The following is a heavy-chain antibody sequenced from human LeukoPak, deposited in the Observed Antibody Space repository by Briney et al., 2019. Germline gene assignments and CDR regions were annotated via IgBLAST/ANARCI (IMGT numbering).Heavy chain of an antibody. D-gene: IGHD3-22*01. Sequence: PGGSLRLSCAASGFTFSSYEMNWVRQAPGKGLEWVSYISSSGSTIYYADSVKGRFTISRDNAKNSLYLQMNSLRAEDTAVYYCARAEVVIPFDYWGRGTLVTVSS. CDR1: GFTFSSYE. J-gene: IGHJ4*02. CDR2: ISSSGSTI. V-gene: IGHV3-48*03. CDR3: ARAEVVIPFDY.